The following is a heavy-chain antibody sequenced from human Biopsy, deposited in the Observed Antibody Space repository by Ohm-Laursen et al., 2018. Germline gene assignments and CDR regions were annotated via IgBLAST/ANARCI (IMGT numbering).Heavy chain of an antibody. D-gene: IGHD5-12*01. V-gene: IGHV4-34*01. CDR3: AGRPWPNAFDI. CDR2: ITQSGST. CDR1: GGSFNGYF. Sequence: GTLSLTCTVSGGSFNGYFLSWIRQPPGKGLEWIGDITQSGSTNYSPSLKSRVTISVDTAKKQVSLSLRSVTAADTAVYYCAGRPWPNAFDIWGQGTMVTVSS. J-gene: IGHJ3*02.